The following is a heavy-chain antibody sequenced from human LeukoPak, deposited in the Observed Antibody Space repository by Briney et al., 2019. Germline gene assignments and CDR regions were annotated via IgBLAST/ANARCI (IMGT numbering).Heavy chain of an antibody. D-gene: IGHD5-18*01. CDR3: ATYPLHTAMVSIGAFDI. V-gene: IGHV3-21*01. Sequence: PGGSLRLSCAASGFTFSSYSMNWVRQAPGKGLEWVSSISSSSSYIYYADSVKGRFTISRDNAKNSLYLQMNSLRAEDTAVYYCATYPLHTAMVSIGAFDIWGQGTMVTVSS. CDR1: GFTFSSYS. CDR2: ISSSSSYI. J-gene: IGHJ3*02.